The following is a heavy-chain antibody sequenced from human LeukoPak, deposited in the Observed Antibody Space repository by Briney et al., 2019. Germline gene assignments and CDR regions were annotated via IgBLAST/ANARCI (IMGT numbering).Heavy chain of an antibody. CDR1: GYTFTSYG. CDR3: ARDRNRYYYGSGSYQDFDY. V-gene: IGHV1-69*13. D-gene: IGHD3-10*01. CDR2: IIPIFGTA. Sequence: GASVKVSCTGSGYTFTSYGIYWVRQAPGQGLEWMGWIIPIFGTANYAQKFQGRVTITADESTSTAYMELSSLRSEDTAVYYCARDRNRYYYGSGSYQDFDYWGQGTLVTVSS. J-gene: IGHJ4*02.